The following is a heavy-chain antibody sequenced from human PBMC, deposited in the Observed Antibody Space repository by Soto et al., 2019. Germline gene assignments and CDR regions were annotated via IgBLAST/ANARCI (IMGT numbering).Heavy chain of an antibody. D-gene: IGHD1-1*01. Sequence: EVQVLESGGGLVQPGGSLRLSCAASGFTFSSYAMSWVRPAPGTGLEWVSSISGSGGGTYYADSVKGRFTFSRDNSKNTLYLQMNSLRAEYTAVYYRAKFGMATTKRSPPYYSDYWGQGALVAVSS. J-gene: IGHJ4*02. CDR2: ISGSGGGT. CDR3: AKFGMATTKRSPPYYSDY. CDR1: GFTFSSYA. V-gene: IGHV3-23*01.